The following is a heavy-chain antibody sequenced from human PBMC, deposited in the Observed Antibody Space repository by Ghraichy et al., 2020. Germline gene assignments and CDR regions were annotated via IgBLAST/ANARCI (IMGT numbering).Heavy chain of an antibody. CDR3: AKDGPPYGYGDYGGGYYYYGMDV. D-gene: IGHD4-17*01. CDR1: GFTFSSYG. V-gene: IGHV3-30*18. CDR2: ISYDGSNK. J-gene: IGHJ6*02. Sequence: GESLNISCAASGFTFSSYGMHWVRPAPGKGLEWVAVISYDGSNKYYADSVKGRFTISRDNSKNTLYLQMNSLRAEDTAVYYCAKDGPPYGYGDYGGGYYYYGMDVWGQGTTVTVSS.